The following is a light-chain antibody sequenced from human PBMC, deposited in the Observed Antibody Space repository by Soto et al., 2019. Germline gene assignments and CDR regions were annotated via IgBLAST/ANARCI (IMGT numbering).Light chain of an antibody. Sequence: QSVLTQPASVSGSPGQSITISCTGTSSDVGGNHYVPWYQQHPGKAPKLMIYEVGNRPSGVSDRFSGSKSGNTASLTISGLQAEDEADYYCSSYTSSITYVFGTGTKVTVL. CDR3: SSYTSSITYV. J-gene: IGLJ1*01. V-gene: IGLV2-14*01. CDR1: SSDVGGNHY. CDR2: EVG.